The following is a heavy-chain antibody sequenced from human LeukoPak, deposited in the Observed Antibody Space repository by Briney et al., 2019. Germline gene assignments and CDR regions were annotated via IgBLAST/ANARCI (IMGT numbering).Heavy chain of an antibody. J-gene: IGHJ4*02. V-gene: IGHV3-48*03. CDR3: ARESPGATRDY. CDR2: ISSGGSTI. D-gene: IGHD1-26*01. Sequence: GGSLRLSCAASGFTFSSYEMNWVRQAPGKGLEWVSYISSGGSTIYYADSVKGRFTISRDNAKNSLYLQMNSLRAEDTAVYYCARESPGATRDYWGQGTLVTVSS. CDR1: GFTFSSYE.